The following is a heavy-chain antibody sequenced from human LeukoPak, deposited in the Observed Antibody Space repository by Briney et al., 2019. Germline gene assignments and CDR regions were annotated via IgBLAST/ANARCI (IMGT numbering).Heavy chain of an antibody. CDR1: GFTFRDYY. J-gene: IGHJ4*02. CDR2: ISGSGSAI. V-gene: IGHV3-11*04. D-gene: IGHD4-17*01. CDR3: AREDYGDYRYYFDY. Sequence: TGGSLRLSCLASGFTFRDYYMSWIRQAPGKGLEWVSYISGSGSAIYYAVSVKGRFTISRDNSKNTLYLQMNSLRAEDTAVYYCAREDYGDYRYYFDYWGQGTLVTVSS.